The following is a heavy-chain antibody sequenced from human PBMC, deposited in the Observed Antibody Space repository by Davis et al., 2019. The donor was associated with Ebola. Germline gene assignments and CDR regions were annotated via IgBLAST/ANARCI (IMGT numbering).Heavy chain of an antibody. CDR1: GVSITSYY. CDR3: ARDPGGDGYNIYYYYYYGMDV. V-gene: IGHV3-48*02. CDR2: ISSSSSTI. J-gene: IGHJ6*02. Sequence: ETLSLTCTVSGVSITSYYWSWVRQAPGKGLEWVSYISSSSSTIYYADSVKGRFTISRDNAKNSLYLQMNSLRDEDTAVYYCARDPGGDGYNIYYYYYYGMDVWGQGTTVTVSS. D-gene: IGHD5-24*01.